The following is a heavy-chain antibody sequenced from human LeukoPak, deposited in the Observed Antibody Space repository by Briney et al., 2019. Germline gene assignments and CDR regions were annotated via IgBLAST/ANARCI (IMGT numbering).Heavy chain of an antibody. D-gene: IGHD4-17*01. CDR2: ISPNSGGT. V-gene: IGHV1-2*02. CDR3: ARVVTTVTTLGDY. J-gene: IGHJ4*02. CDR1: GYTFIGYY. Sequence: ASVMVSCKASGYTFIGYYMHWVRQAPGQGLEWMGWISPNSGGTNYAQKFQGRVTMTRDTSISTAYMELSRLRSDDTAVYYCARVVTTVTTLGDYWGQGTLVTVSS.